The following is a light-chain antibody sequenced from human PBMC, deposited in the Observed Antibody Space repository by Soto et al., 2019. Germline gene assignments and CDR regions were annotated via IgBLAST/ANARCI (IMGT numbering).Light chain of an antibody. V-gene: IGLV2-11*01. Sequence: QSALTQPRSVSGSPGQSVTISCTGTSSGVGAYNYVSWYQQHPGKAPKLIIYEVSQRPSGVPDRFSGSKSGNRASLTVSGLQAEDEADYYCSSYAGSNSYVFGTGTKLTVL. CDR2: EVS. CDR3: SSYAGSNSYV. CDR1: SSGVGAYNY. J-gene: IGLJ1*01.